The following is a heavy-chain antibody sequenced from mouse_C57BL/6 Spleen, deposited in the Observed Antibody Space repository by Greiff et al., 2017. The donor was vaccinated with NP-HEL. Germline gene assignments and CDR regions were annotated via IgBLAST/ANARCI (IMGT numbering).Heavy chain of an antibody. J-gene: IGHJ4*01. CDR3: ARWDQLRLPYAMDY. CDR1: GYSFTGYY. D-gene: IGHD3-2*02. CDR2: INPSTGGT. Sequence: EVKLQESGPELVKPGASVKISCKASGYSFTGYYMNWVKQSPEKSLEWIGEINPSTGGTTYNQKFKAKATLTVDKSSSTAYMQLKSLTSEDSAVYYCARWDQLRLPYAMDYWGQGTSVTVSS. V-gene: IGHV1-42*01.